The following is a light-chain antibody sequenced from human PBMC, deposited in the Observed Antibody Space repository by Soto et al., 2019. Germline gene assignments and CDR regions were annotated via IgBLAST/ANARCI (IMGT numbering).Light chain of an antibody. CDR3: SAWDDSLNGLYV. J-gene: IGLJ1*01. CDR1: SSNIGRSS. CDR2: SND. Sequence: QSVLTQAPSASGTPGQRVTISCSGSSSNIGRSSVNWYQHLPGTAPKLLIYSNDRRPSGVPERFSGSKSGTSASLAISGLQSEDEADYYCSAWDDSLNGLYVFGTGTKSPS. V-gene: IGLV1-44*01.